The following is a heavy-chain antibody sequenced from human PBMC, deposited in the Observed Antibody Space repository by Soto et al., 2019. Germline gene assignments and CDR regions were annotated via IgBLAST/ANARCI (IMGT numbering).Heavy chain of an antibody. Sequence: GSLRLSCTASGFTFFDYAISFFRHSPFKWLEWVGFIRSKAYGGTTEYAASVKGRFTISRDDSKSIAYLQMNSLKTEDTAVYYCTRVMAILYLGPTYGMDVWGQGTTVTVSS. CDR3: TRVMAILYLGPTYGMDV. CDR2: IRSKAYGGTT. V-gene: IGHV3-49*03. D-gene: IGHD2-8*01. J-gene: IGHJ6*02. CDR1: GFTFFDYA.